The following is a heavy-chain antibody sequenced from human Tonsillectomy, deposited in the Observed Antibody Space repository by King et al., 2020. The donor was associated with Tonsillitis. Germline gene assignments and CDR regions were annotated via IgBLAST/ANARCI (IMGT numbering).Heavy chain of an antibody. Sequence: VQLVESGGGLVQPGRSLRLSCAASGFTFDDYAMHWVRQAPGKGLEWVSGINWNSGSIGYADSVKGRFTITRDNAKNSLYLQMNSLRAEDTALYYCAKSRPGLDISSPDYWGQGTLVTVSS. D-gene: IGHD6-6*01. CDR3: AKSRPGLDISSPDY. J-gene: IGHJ4*02. V-gene: IGHV3-9*01. CDR1: GFTFDDYA. CDR2: INWNSGSI.